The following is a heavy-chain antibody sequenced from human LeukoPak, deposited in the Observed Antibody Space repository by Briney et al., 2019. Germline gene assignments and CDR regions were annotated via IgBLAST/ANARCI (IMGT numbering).Heavy chain of an antibody. CDR3: AREIAPLGYYYGSGSSLQYTDY. CDR1: GYTFTSYD. Sequence: ASVKVSCKTSGYTFTSYDINWVRQATGQGLEWMGWMNPNSGNTGYAQKFQGRVTMTRNTSISTAYMELSSLRSEDTAVYYCAREIAPLGYYYGSGSSLQYTDYWGQGTLVTVSS. V-gene: IGHV1-8*01. CDR2: MNPNSGNT. J-gene: IGHJ4*02. D-gene: IGHD3-10*01.